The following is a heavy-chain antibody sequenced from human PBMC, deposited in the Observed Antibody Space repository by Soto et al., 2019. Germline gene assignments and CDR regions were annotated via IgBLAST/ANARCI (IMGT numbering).Heavy chain of an antibody. CDR3: ARDRGRYGMDV. CDR2: ISSSGSTI. J-gene: IGHJ6*02. D-gene: IGHD3-10*01. Sequence: VGALRLSCAASVFTFSSYDMNWVRQAPGKGLERVSYISSSGSTIYYADSVKGRFTISRDNAKNSLYLQMNSLRAEDTAVYYCARDRGRYGMDVWGQGTTVTVSS. CDR1: VFTFSSYD. V-gene: IGHV3-48*03.